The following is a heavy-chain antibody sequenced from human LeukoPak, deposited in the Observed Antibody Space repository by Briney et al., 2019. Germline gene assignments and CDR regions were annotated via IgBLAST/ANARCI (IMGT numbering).Heavy chain of an antibody. Sequence: GGSLRLSCAGSGFTFSNYEMNWVRQAPGKGLEWLSYISTGGSTIYHADSVKGRFTISRDNANNPLYLQMNSLRPEDTALYYCVRRYCSSASCTFDYWGQGTLVTVSS. CDR1: GFTFSNYE. D-gene: IGHD2-2*01. CDR2: ISTGGSTI. V-gene: IGHV3-48*03. J-gene: IGHJ4*02. CDR3: VRRYCSSASCTFDY.